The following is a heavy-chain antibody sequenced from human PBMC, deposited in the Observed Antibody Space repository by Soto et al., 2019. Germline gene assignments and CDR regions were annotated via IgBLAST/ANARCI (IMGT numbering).Heavy chain of an antibody. J-gene: IGHJ4*02. CDR1: GGTFSSYT. V-gene: IGHV1-69*02. D-gene: IGHD2-15*01. CDR2: SIPILGIA. CDR3: AIDGSGGSHADC. Sequence: QVQLVQSGAEVKKPGSSVKVSCKASGGTFSSYTISWVRQAPGQGLEWMGRSIPILGIANYAQKFQGRVTITADKSTSTAYMELSSLRSEDKAVYYCAIDGSGGSHADCWGQRTLVTVSS.